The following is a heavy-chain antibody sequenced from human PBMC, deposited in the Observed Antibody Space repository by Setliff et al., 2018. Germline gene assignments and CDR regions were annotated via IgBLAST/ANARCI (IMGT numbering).Heavy chain of an antibody. D-gene: IGHD3-16*01. CDR2: IKQDGSEK. V-gene: IGHV3-7*01. CDR3: ARDGGEY. J-gene: IGHJ4*02. Sequence: PSETLSLTCTVSGGSISSGGYYWSWIRQAPGKGLEWVANIKQDGSEKYYVDSVKGRFTISRDNAKNSLYLQMNSLRAEDTAVYYCARDGGEYWGQGTLVTVSS. CDR1: GGSISSGGYY.